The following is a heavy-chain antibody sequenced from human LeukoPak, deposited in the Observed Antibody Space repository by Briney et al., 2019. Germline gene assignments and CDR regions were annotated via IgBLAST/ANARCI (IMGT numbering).Heavy chain of an antibody. CDR1: GGSISRYY. V-gene: IGHV4-59*01. J-gene: IGHJ5*01. CDR2: IYYSGST. Sequence: SETLSLTCTVSGGSISRYYWSWIRQPPGKGLEWIGYIYYSGSTNYNPSLKSRVTISVDTSKNQFSLKLSSVTAADTAVYYCARGEGWNFNSWGQGTLVTVSS. CDR3: ARGEGWNFNS. D-gene: IGHD1-1*01.